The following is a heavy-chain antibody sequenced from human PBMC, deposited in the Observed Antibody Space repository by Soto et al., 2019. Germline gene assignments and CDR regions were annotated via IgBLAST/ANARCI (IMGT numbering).Heavy chain of an antibody. CDR2: IKSKTDGGTT. CDR1: GFTFSNAW. V-gene: IGHV3-15*01. CDR3: TTAMYYYDSSGYYFHDY. J-gene: IGHJ4*02. D-gene: IGHD3-22*01. Sequence: LRLSCAASGFTFSNAWMSWVRQAPGKGLEWVGRIKSKTDGGTTDYAAPVKGRFTISRDDSKNTLYLQMNSLKTEDTAVYYCTTAMYYYDSSGYYFHDYWGQGTLVTVSS.